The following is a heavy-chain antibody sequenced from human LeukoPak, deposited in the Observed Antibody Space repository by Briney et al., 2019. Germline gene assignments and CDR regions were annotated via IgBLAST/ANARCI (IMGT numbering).Heavy chain of an antibody. J-gene: IGHJ4*02. Sequence: GGSLRPSCAASGFTFRSFGMHWVRQAPGKGLEWVAVTSYDGGSDYYADSVKGRFTISRDNSKNTLYLQMNSLRAEDTAVYYCARDLGWRSGYYSDYWGQGTLVTVSS. CDR2: TSYDGGSD. D-gene: IGHD3-22*01. V-gene: IGHV3-33*01. CDR1: GFTFRSFG. CDR3: ARDLGWRSGYYSDY.